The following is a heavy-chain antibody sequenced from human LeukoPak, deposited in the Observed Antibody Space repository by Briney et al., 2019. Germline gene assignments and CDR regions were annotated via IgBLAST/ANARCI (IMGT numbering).Heavy chain of an antibody. Sequence: GGSLRLSCAASGFTFSSYWMSWVRQAPGKGLEWVANIKQDGSEKYYVDSVKGRFTISRDNAKNSLYLQLNSLRAEDTAVYYCASRHYDFWSGYLDDAFDTWGQGTMVTVSS. V-gene: IGHV3-7*01. J-gene: IGHJ3*02. CDR3: ASRHYDFWSGYLDDAFDT. D-gene: IGHD3-3*01. CDR2: IKQDGSEK. CDR1: GFTFSSYW.